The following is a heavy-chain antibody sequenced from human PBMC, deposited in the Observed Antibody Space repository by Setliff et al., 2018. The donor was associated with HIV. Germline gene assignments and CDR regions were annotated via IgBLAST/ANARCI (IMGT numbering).Heavy chain of an antibody. V-gene: IGHV4-59*11. J-gene: IGHJ6*02. Sequence: SETLSLTCNVSGDSISNHYWNWIRQPPGKGLEWIATIYNSGNSVSNPSLKSRVTISVDTSKNQFSLTLNSVTAADTAVYFCARPVSKNFYGMDVWGLGATVTVSS. CDR2: IYNSGNS. CDR3: ARPVSKNFYGMDV. CDR1: GDSISNHY.